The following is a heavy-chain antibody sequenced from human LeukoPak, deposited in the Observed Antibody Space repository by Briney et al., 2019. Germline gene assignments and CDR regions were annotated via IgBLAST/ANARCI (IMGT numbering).Heavy chain of an antibody. CDR1: GFTFTNYE. V-gene: IGHV3-48*03. CDR2: ISSSGTTI. D-gene: IGHD6-13*01. CDR3: AREASSSWYDEWYFDY. J-gene: IGHJ4*02. Sequence: PGGSLRLSCAASGFTFTNYEMTWVRQAPGKGLEWVSYISSSGTTIYYADSVKGRFTISRDNAKNSLYLQMNSLRAEDTAVYYCAREASSSWYDEWYFDYWGQGTLVTVSS.